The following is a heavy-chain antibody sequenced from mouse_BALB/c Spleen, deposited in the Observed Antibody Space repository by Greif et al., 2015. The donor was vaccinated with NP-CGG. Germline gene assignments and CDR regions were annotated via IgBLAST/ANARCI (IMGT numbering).Heavy chain of an antibody. J-gene: IGHJ2*01. CDR2: IYPGGGYT. D-gene: IGHD2-3*01. V-gene: IGHV1-63*02. CDR1: GYTFTNYW. Sequence: VKLQESGAELVRPGTSVKISCKASGYTFTNYWLGWVKQRPGHGLEWIGDIYPGGGYTNYNEKFKGKATLTADTSSSTAYMQLSSLTSEDSAVYFCAPIYDGYSFDYWGQGTTLTVSS. CDR3: APIYDGYSFDY.